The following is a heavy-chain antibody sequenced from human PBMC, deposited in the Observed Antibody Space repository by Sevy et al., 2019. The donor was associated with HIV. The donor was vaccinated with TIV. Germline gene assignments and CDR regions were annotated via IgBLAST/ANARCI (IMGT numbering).Heavy chain of an antibody. Sequence: GGSLRLSCVASGFTFSNYNINWVRQAPGKGLEWVSYIRCLSNYIYYADSLGGRFTMTRDNAKNSVYLQMNSLRAEDTAVYYCSRGTTSGWDYFDSWGQGTLVTVSS. V-gene: IGHV3-21*06. CDR3: SRGTTSGWDYFDS. J-gene: IGHJ4*02. CDR2: IRCLSNYI. CDR1: GFTFSNYN. D-gene: IGHD6-19*01.